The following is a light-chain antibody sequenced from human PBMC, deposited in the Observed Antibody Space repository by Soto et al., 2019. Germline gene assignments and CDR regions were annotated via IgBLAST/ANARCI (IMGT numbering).Light chain of an antibody. CDR3: QQRSNWPTT. V-gene: IGKV3-11*01. CDR1: QTISTH. J-gene: IGKJ5*01. Sequence: DIVLTQSPATLSLSPGERATLSCRASQTISTHLAWYQQKPGQAPRLLIYGAYYRATGIPARISGSGSGTDFTLTISGLEPEDFAVYYCQQRSNWPTTFGQGTRLEIK. CDR2: GAY.